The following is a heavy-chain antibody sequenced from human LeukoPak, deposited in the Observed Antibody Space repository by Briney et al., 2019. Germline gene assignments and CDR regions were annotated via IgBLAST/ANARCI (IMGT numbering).Heavy chain of an antibody. J-gene: IGHJ4*02. V-gene: IGHV4-59*12. D-gene: IGHD1-26*01. CDR3: ARSRLNSGSYYSDY. CDR2: IYYSGST. Sequence: SETLSLTCTVSGGSISSYYWSWIRQPPGKGLEWIGYIYYSGSTNYNPSLKSRVTISVDTSKNQFSLKLSSVTAADTAVYYCARSRLNSGSYYSDYWGQGTLVTVSS. CDR1: GGSISSYY.